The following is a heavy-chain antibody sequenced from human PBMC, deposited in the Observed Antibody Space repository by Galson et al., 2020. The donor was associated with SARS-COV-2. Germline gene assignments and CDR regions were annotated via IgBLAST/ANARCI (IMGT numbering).Heavy chain of an antibody. J-gene: IGHJ4*02. V-gene: IGHV3-15*01. CDR1: GFTFSNAW. CDR2: IKSKTDGGTT. Sequence: GGSLRLSCAASGFTFSNAWMSWVRQAPGKGLEWVGRIKSKTDGGTTDYAAPVKGRFTISRDDSKNTLYLQMNSLKTEDTAVYYCTTDRTPGLVLSSGYYYGFDYWGQGTLVTVSS. CDR3: TTDRTPGLVLSSGYYYGFDY. D-gene: IGHD3-22*01.